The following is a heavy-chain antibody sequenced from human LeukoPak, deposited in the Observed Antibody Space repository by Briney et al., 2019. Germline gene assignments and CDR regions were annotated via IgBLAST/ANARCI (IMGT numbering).Heavy chain of an antibody. J-gene: IGHJ6*02. Sequence: SETLSLTCAVYGGSFSGYYWSWIRQPPGKGLEWIGEINHSGSTNYNPSLKSRVTLSLDTSRSRFSLKLNSATAADTAVYYCVRGFLGLNGGIWGQGTTVTVSS. CDR1: GGSFSGYY. D-gene: IGHD3-16*01. CDR2: INHSGST. CDR3: VRGFLGLNGGI. V-gene: IGHV4-34*01.